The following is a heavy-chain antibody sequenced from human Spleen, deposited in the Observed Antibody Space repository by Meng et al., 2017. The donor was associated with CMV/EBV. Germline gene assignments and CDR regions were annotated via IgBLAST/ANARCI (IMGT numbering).Heavy chain of an antibody. J-gene: IGHJ6*02. CDR2: IVPIVGIG. Sequence: SVKVSCKASGDTFNTYGVSWVRQAPGQGLEWIGRIVPIVGIGNNARKFHGRVTISADTSTSTVYMELNSLRSDDTAIYYCAGTDIVVDSSSGMDLWGQGTTVTVSS. CDR1: GDTFNTYG. V-gene: IGHV1-69*04. D-gene: IGHD2-2*01. CDR3: AGTDIVVDSSSGMDL.